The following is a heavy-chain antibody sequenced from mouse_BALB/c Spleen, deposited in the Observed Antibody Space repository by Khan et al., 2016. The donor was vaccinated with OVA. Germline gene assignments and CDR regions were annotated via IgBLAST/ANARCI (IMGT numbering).Heavy chain of an antibody. Sequence: EVQLVESGGGLVKPGGSLKLSCAASGFTFSTYTMSWVRQTPEKRLEWVATISSGGSYTYYPDGVKGRFTISRDTAMNTLNLQMSSLKSEDTAMYYCTRDRIMRAGYFDYWGQGTTLTVSS. CDR1: GFTFSTYT. V-gene: IGHV5-6-4*01. CDR3: TRDRIMRAGYFDY. CDR2: ISSGGSYT. D-gene: IGHD3-3*01. J-gene: IGHJ2*01.